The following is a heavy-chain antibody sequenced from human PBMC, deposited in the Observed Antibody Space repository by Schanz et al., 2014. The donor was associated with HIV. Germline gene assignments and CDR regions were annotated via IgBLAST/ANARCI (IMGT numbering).Heavy chain of an antibody. D-gene: IGHD5-12*01. Sequence: VQLVESGGGVVQPGRSLRLSCVASGFTFDNYGMHWVRQAPGKGLEWVANINGDETEKYYVDSVRGRFTISRDNAKNSLYLQMNSLRDDDMAVYYCTTDQFGGYFVHWGQGALVTVSS. CDR1: GFTFDNYG. V-gene: IGHV3-7*01. J-gene: IGHJ4*02. CDR3: TTDQFGGYFVH. CDR2: INGDETEK.